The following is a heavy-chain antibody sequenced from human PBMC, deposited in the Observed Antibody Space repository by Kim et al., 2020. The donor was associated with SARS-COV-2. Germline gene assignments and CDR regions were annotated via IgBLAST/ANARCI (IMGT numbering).Heavy chain of an antibody. CDR2: IYYSGST. CDR3: ARHHLGFTIFWA. J-gene: IGHJ6*02. Sequence: SETLSLTCTVSGGSISSSSYYWGWIRQPPGKGLEWIGSIYYSGSTYYNPSLKSRVTISVDTSKNQFSLKLSSVTAADTAVYYCARHHLGFTIFWAWGQGTTVTVSS. D-gene: IGHD3-9*01. V-gene: IGHV4-39*01. CDR1: GGSISSSSYY.